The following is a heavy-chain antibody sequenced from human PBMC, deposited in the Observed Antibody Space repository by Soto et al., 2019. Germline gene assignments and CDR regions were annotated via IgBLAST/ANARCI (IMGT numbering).Heavy chain of an antibody. D-gene: IGHD5-12*01. J-gene: IGHJ4*02. CDR3: ARTPRWLQLPFLYFDY. V-gene: IGHV1-69*01. Sequence: QVPLVQSGAEVKKPGSSVKVSCKASGGTFSSYAISWVRQAPGQGLEWMGGIIPIFGTANYAQKFQGRVTITADESTSTAYMELSSLRSEDTAVYYCARTPRWLQLPFLYFDYWGQGTLVTVSS. CDR1: GGTFSSYA. CDR2: IIPIFGTA.